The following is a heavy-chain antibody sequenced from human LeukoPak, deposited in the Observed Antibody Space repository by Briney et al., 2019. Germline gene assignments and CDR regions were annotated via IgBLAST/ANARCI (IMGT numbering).Heavy chain of an antibody. J-gene: IGHJ4*02. D-gene: IGHD5-12*01. CDR2: IYYSGST. CDR3: AREREWLRFRAVDY. CDR1: GASISSGDYY. Sequence: SETLSLTCTVSGASISSGDYYWSWIRQHPGKGLEWIGYIYYSGSTYYNPSLKSRVSISVDTSKTRFSLSLSSVTAADTAVYYCAREREWLRFRAVDYWGQGTLVTVSS. V-gene: IGHV4-31*03.